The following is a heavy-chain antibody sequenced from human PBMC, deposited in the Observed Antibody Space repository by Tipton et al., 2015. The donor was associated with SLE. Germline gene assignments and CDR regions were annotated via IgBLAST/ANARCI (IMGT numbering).Heavy chain of an antibody. CDR1: GGSISSYY. CDR2: IYYSGST. D-gene: IGHD6-19*01. J-gene: IGHJ3*02. CDR3: ARAPRLGAFDI. Sequence: SCTVSGGSISSYYWSWIRQPPGKGLEWIGYIYYSGSTNYNPSLKSRVTISVDTSKNQFSLKLSSVTAADTAVYYCARAPRLGAFDIWGQGTMVTVSS. V-gene: IGHV4-59*08.